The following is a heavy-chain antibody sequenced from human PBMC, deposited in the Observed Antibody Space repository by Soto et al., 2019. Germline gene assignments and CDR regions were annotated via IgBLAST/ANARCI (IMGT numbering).Heavy chain of an antibody. CDR1: GGSISSYY. V-gene: IGHV4-59*01. CDR3: ARSLRGLLVYFDY. J-gene: IGHJ4*02. D-gene: IGHD2-15*01. Sequence: SETLSLTCTVSGGSISSYYWSWIRQPPGKGLEWIGYIYYSGSTNYNPSLKSRVTISVDTSKNQFSLKLSSVTAADTAVYYCARSLRGLLVYFDYWGQGTLVTVSS. CDR2: IYYSGST.